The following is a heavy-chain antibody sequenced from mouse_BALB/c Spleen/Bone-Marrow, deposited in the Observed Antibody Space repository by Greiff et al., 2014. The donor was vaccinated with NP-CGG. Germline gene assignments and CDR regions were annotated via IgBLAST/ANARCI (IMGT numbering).Heavy chain of an antibody. CDR3: ARQESIYDGYYGGFAY. CDR1: GFTFNNYA. V-gene: IGHV5-9-3*01. D-gene: IGHD2-3*01. CDR2: ISSGGGYI. Sequence: DVKLQESGGGLVKPGGALNLSCAASGFTFNNYAMSWVRQTPERRLEWVATISSGGGYIYYPDSVKGQFTISRDNAKNTLYLQMSSLRSEDTAMYYCARQESIYDGYYGGFAYWGQGTLVTVSA. J-gene: IGHJ3*01.